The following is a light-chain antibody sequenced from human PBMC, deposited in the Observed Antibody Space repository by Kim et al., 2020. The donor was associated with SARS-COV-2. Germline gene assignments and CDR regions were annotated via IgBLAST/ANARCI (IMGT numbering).Light chain of an antibody. V-gene: IGKV3-11*01. CDR3: QQRSDLT. Sequence: LSLSPGERATLSCRASQSVSSYLAWYQQKPGQATRLLIYDASNRATGIPARFSGSGSGTDFTLTISSLEPEDFAVYYCQQRSDLTFGGGTKVDIK. CDR2: DAS. CDR1: QSVSSY. J-gene: IGKJ4*01.